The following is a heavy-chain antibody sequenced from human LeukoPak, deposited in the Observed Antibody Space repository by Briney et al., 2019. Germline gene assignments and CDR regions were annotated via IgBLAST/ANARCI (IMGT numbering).Heavy chain of an antibody. CDR1: GYTFTAYY. CDR2: INPSGGST. CDR3: ARAATSFGVVFPAS. J-gene: IGHJ5*02. Sequence: GASVKVSCKASGYTFTAYYMHWVRQAPGQGLEWMGIINPSGGSTSYAPKLQGRVTLTRDMSTSTVYMELSSLRSEDTAVYYCARAATSFGVVFPASWGQGTLVTVSS. D-gene: IGHD3-3*01. V-gene: IGHV1-46*04.